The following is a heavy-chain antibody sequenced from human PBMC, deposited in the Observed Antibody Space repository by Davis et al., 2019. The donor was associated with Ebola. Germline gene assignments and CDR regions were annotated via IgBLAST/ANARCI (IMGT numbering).Heavy chain of an antibody. CDR3: ARVSSHGDPDY. CDR1: GFTFSSYG. D-gene: IGHD4-17*01. J-gene: IGHJ4*02. CDR2: IWYDGSNK. V-gene: IGHV3-33*01. Sequence: GGSLRLSCAASGFTFSSYGMHWVRQAPGKGLEWVAVIWYDGSNKYSADSVKGRFTISRDNSKNTLYLQMNSLRAEDTAVYYCARVSSHGDPDYWGQGTLVTVSS.